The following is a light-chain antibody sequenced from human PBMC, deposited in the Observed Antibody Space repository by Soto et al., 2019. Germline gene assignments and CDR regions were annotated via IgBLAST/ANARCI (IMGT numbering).Light chain of an antibody. CDR2: RNN. J-gene: IGLJ2*01. V-gene: IGLV1-47*01. CDR1: SSNIGNNY. CDR3: AAWDDSLSGVV. Sequence: QSVLTQTPSPSGTPGQRVTISCSGSSSNIGNNYVYWYQQLPRTAPKLLIYRNNQRPSGVPDRFSGSKSGTSASLAISGLRSEDEADYYCAAWDDSLSGVVFGGGTKLTVL.